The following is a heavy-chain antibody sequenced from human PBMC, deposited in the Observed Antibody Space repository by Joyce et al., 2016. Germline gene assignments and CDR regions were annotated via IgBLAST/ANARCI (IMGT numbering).Heavy chain of an antibody. J-gene: IGHJ3*02. D-gene: IGHD3-22*01. CDR1: GFTFTSSA. CDR2: IVVGSGNT. V-gene: IGHV1-58*02. CDR3: AAAPDYYDSSGYYYSAFDI. Sequence: QMQLVQSGPEVKKPGTSVKVSCKASGFTFTSSAMQWVRQARGQRLEWIGCIVVGSGNTNYAQKFQERVTITRDMSTSTAYMELSSLGSEDTAVYYCAAAPDYYDSSGYYYSAFDIWGQGTMVTVSS.